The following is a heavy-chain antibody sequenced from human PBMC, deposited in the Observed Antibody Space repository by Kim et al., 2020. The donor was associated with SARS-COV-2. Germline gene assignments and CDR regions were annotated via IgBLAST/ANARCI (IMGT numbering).Heavy chain of an antibody. D-gene: IGHD1-1*01. Sequence: ASVKVSCKLSGHTLSELSIHWVRQAPGEGLEWVGVFDSEDGETTYAESFQGRVTMTEDTSTETAYMELSSLRPDDTAVYYCATDSGLEYWGQGSLVSVSS. CDR3: ATDSGLEY. CDR2: FDSEDGET. CDR1: GHTLSELS. J-gene: IGHJ4*02. V-gene: IGHV1-24*01.